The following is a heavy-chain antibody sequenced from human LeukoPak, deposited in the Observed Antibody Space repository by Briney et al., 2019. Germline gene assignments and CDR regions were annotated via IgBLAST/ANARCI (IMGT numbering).Heavy chain of an antibody. Sequence: PGGSLRLSCAASGFTFSSYGMHWVRQAPGKGLEWVAFIRYDGSNKYYADSVKGRFTISRDNSKNTLYLQMNSLRAEDTAVYYCAKEGSGSYYTPFDYWGQGTLVTVSS. J-gene: IGHJ4*02. D-gene: IGHD3-10*01. V-gene: IGHV3-30*02. CDR2: IRYDGSNK. CDR1: GFTFSSYG. CDR3: AKEGSGSYYTPFDY.